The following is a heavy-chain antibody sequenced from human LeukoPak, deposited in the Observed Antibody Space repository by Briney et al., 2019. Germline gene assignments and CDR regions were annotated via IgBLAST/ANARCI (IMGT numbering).Heavy chain of an antibody. CDR2: IWYDGSNK. Sequence: PGGSLRLSCAASGFTFSSYGMHWVRQAPGKGLEWVALIWYDGSNKYYADSVKGRLTISRDNSKNTLYLQMNSLRAEDTAVYYCARWGVDTAMQWGQGTLVTVSS. CDR3: ARWGVDTAMQ. CDR1: GFTFSSYG. D-gene: IGHD5-18*01. V-gene: IGHV3-33*01. J-gene: IGHJ4*02.